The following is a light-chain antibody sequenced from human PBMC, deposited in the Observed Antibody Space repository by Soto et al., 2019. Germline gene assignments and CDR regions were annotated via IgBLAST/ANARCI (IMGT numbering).Light chain of an antibody. J-gene: IGLJ3*02. CDR1: SSSIGSNY. CDR3: AAWDASGPV. Sequence: QAVVTQPPSASGTPGQRVTISCSGSSSSIGSNYVYWYQQFPGMAPKLLIYRNSQRPSAVPDRFSGSKSGASASLAISGLRSEDEADYYCAAWDASGPVFGGGTKLTVL. CDR2: RNS. V-gene: IGLV1-47*01.